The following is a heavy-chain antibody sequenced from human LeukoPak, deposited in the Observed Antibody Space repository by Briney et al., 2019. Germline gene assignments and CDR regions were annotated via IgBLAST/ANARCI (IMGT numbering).Heavy chain of an antibody. J-gene: IGHJ3*02. D-gene: IGHD6-19*01. CDR2: ISGSGGST. CDR1: GFTFSSYA. Sequence: PGGSLRLSCAASGFTFSSYAMAWVHQAPGKGLEWVSAISGSGGSTYYADSVKGRFTISRDNSKNTLYLQMNSLRAEDTAVYYCAKDLARIAVADAFDIWGQGTMVTVSS. CDR3: AKDLARIAVADAFDI. V-gene: IGHV3-23*01.